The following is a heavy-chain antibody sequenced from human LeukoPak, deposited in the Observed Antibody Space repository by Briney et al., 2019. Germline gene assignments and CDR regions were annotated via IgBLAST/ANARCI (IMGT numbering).Heavy chain of an antibody. CDR2: IIPIFGTA. CDR1: GGTFSSYA. Sequence: ASVKVSCKASGGTFSSYAISWVRQAPGQGLEWMGRIIPIFGTANYAQKFQGGVTITTDESTSTAYMELSSLRSEGTAVYYCALDIVATIGQYNWFDPWGQGTLVTVSS. V-gene: IGHV1-69*05. CDR3: ALDIVATIGQYNWFDP. J-gene: IGHJ5*02. D-gene: IGHD5-12*01.